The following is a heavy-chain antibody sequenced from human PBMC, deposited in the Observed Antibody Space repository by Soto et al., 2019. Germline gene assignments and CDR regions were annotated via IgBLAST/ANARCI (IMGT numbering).Heavy chain of an antibody. CDR2: IYWNDDK. CDR1: GFSLSTSGVG. CDR3: AHREVAGQAGEKGYYFDY. Sequence: QITLKESGPTLVKPTQTLTLTCTFSGFSLSTSGVGVGWIRQPPGKALEWLALIYWNDDKRYSPSLKSRLTITKDTSKNQVVLTMTNMDPVDTATYYCAHREVAGQAGEKGYYFDYWGQGTLVTVSS. J-gene: IGHJ4*02. V-gene: IGHV2-5*01. D-gene: IGHD6-19*01.